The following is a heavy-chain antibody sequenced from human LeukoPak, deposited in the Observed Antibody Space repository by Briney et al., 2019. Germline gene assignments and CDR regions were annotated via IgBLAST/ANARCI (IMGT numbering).Heavy chain of an antibody. CDR3: ARGLGVPAATNY. J-gene: IGHJ4*02. D-gene: IGHD2-2*01. CDR1: GGSFSGYY. CDR2: INHSGST. V-gene: IGHV4-34*01. Sequence: SETPSLTCAVYGGSFSGYYWSWIRQPPGKGLEWIGEINHSGSTNYNPSLKSRVTISVDTSKNQFSLKLSSVTAADTAVYYCARGLGVPAATNYWGQGTLVTVSS.